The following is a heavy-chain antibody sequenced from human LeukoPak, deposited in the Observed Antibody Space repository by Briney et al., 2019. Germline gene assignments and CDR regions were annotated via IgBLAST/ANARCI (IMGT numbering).Heavy chain of an antibody. CDR2: IYYSGST. CDR1: GGSVSSGSYY. Sequence: SETLSLTCTVSGGSVSSGSYYWSWIRQPPGKGLEWIGYIYYSGSTNYNPSLKSRVTISVDTSKNQFSLKLSSVTAADTAVYYCARVWRELYPIDYWGQGTLATVSS. J-gene: IGHJ4*02. V-gene: IGHV4-61*01. CDR3: ARVWRELYPIDY. D-gene: IGHD2-8*01.